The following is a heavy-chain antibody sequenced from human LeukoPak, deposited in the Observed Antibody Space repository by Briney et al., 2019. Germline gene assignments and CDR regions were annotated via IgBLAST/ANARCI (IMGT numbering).Heavy chain of an antibody. J-gene: IGHJ4*02. CDR3: ARGGDCGDYADY. CDR1: GYTFTSYA. D-gene: IGHD4-17*01. Sequence: ASVKVSCKASGYTFTSYAMHWVRQAPGQRLEWMGWINAGNGNTKYSQEFQGRVTITRDTSASTAYMELSSLRSEDMAVYYCARGGDCGDYADYWGQGTLVTVSS. V-gene: IGHV1-3*03. CDR2: INAGNGNT.